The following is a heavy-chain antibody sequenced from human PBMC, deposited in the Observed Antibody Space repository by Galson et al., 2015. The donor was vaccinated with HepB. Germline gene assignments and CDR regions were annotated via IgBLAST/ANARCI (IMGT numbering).Heavy chain of an antibody. J-gene: IGHJ5*02. V-gene: IGHV1-18*01. CDR2: ISAYNGNT. CDR3: ARDLEGQGNYVDCWFDP. CDR1: GYTFTSYG. D-gene: IGHD1-7*01. Sequence: SVKVSCKASGYTFTSYGISWVRQAPGQGLEWMGWISAYNGNTNYAQKLQGRVTMTTDTSTSTAYMELRSLRSDDTAVYYCARDLEGQGNYVDCWFDPWGQGTLVTVSS.